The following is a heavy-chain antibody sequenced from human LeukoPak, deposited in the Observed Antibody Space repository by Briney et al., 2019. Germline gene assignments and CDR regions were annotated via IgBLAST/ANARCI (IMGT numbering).Heavy chain of an antibody. D-gene: IGHD6-19*01. Sequence: PSETLSLTCTVSGGSISSGSYYWSWIRQPPGKGLEWIGYIYYSGSTNYNPSLKSRVTISVDTSKNQFSLKLSSVTAADTAVYYCARSSGWYPSDYWGQGTLVTVSS. V-gene: IGHV4-61*01. J-gene: IGHJ4*02. CDR1: GGSISSGSYY. CDR2: IYYSGST. CDR3: ARSSGWYPSDY.